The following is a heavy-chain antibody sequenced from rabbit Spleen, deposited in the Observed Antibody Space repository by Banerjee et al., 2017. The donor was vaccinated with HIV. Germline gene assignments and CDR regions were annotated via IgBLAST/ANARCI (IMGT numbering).Heavy chain of an antibody. D-gene: IGHD6-1*01. CDR3: ARGVYVGNGYACYGMDL. Sequence: QEQLVESGGGLVQPGGSLKLSCKASGFDFSNYGLSWVRQSPGKGLEWIGYIDPVFGITYYANWVNGRFTISRDNAQNTLFLQLNSLTAADTATYFCARGVYVGNGYACYGMDLWGQGTLSPS. CDR2: IDPVFGIT. CDR1: GFDFSNYG. V-gene: IGHV1S47*01. J-gene: IGHJ6*01.